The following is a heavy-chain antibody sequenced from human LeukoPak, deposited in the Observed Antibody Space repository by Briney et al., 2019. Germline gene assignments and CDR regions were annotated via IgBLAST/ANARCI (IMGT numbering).Heavy chain of an antibody. J-gene: IGHJ4*02. V-gene: IGHV3-30-3*01. CDR3: AKDWGFDDSSGEFDY. CDR2: ISYDGSNK. CDR1: GFTFNNYA. Sequence: GGSLRLSCAASGFTFNNYAMHWVRQAPGKGLEWVAVISYDGSNKYYADSVKGRFTISRDNSKNTLYLQMNSLRAEDTALYYCAKDWGFDDSSGEFDYWGQGTLVTVSS. D-gene: IGHD3-22*01.